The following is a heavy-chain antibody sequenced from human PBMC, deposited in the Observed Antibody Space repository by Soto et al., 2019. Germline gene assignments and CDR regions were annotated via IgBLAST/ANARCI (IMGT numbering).Heavy chain of an antibody. CDR2: ISGSGGST. Sequence: GSLRLSCAASGFTFSSYAMSWVRQVPGKGLEWVSAISGSGGSTYYADSVKGRFTISRDNSKNTLYLQMNSLRAEDTAVYYCTTDGHDYGDFIDYWGQGTLVTVSS. CDR1: GFTFSSYA. J-gene: IGHJ4*02. V-gene: IGHV3-23*01. D-gene: IGHD4-17*01. CDR3: TTDGHDYGDFIDY.